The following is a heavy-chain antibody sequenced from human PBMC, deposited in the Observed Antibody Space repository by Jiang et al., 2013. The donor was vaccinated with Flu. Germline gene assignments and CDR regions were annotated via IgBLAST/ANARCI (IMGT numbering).Heavy chain of an antibody. J-gene: IGHJ4*02. Sequence: QLLESGGGLVQPGGSLRLSCAASGFTFSSYAMSWVRQAPGKGLEWVSAISGSGGSTYYADSMKGRFTISRDNSKNTLYLQMNSLRAEDTAVYYCAKFADYDILTGYSNFDYWGQGTLVTVSS. CDR3: AKFADYDILTGYSNFDY. CDR1: GFTFSSYA. CDR2: ISGSGGST. D-gene: IGHD3-9*01. V-gene: IGHV3-23*01.